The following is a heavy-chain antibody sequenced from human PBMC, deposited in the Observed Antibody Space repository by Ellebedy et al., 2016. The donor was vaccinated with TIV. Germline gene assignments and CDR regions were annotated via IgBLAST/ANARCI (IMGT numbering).Heavy chain of an antibody. J-gene: IGHJ6*02. CDR3: AKDKVFGDSKWEIDV. CDR2: ISSNGGST. V-gene: IGHV3-64D*09. CDR1: GFTFSSYA. D-gene: IGHD1-26*01. Sequence: GESLKISCSASGFTFSSYAMHWVRQAPGKGLEYVSAISSNGGSTYYADSVKGRFTISRDNSKNTLYLQMSSLRAEDTAVYYCAKDKVFGDSKWEIDVWGQGITVTVSS.